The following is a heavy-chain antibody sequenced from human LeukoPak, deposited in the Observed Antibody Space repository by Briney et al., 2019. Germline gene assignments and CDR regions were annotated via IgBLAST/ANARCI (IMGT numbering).Heavy chain of an antibody. V-gene: IGHV3-74*01. CDR1: GLXLGNYW. D-gene: IGHD2-2*03. CDR3: VSGYCSSTTCYRGAY. CDR2: ISDDVSSA. Sequence: GGSLSLSCAPSGLXLGNYWIHWVRQAPGKGRLWVSGISDDVSSANSADPVQGRFTISRDNPKNTVYLQMQSLRAEDTAVYYCVSGYCSSTTCYRGAYWGQGTLVTVSS. J-gene: IGHJ4*02.